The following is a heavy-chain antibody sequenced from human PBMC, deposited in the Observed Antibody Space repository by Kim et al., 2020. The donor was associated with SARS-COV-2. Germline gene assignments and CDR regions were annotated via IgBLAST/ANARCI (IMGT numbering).Heavy chain of an antibody. D-gene: IGHD3-10*01. Sequence: ASVKVSCKTSGYTFTGYYIHWVRQAPGQGLEWMGWINPNSGGTNYAQKFQGRVTMTRDTSISTAYMELSRLRSDDTAFYYFARDGAPRTTPPYYYIIDV. J-gene: IGHJ6*03. CDR3: ARDGAPRTTPPYYYIIDV. V-gene: IGHV1-2*02. CDR1: GYTFTGYY. CDR2: INPNSGGT.